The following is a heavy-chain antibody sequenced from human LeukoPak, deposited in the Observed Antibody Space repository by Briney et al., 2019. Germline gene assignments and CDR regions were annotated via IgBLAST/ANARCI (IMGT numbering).Heavy chain of an antibody. CDR1: GGSISSYY. Sequence: SETLSLTCTVSGGSISSYYWSWIRQPAGKGLEWIGHIYTSGSTSYNPSLKGLVTMSVDTSKNQFSLKLSSVTAADTAVYYCARDSNGSYQDYWGQGTLVTVSS. V-gene: IGHV4-4*07. J-gene: IGHJ4*02. CDR2: IYTSGST. D-gene: IGHD1-26*01. CDR3: ARDSNGSYQDY.